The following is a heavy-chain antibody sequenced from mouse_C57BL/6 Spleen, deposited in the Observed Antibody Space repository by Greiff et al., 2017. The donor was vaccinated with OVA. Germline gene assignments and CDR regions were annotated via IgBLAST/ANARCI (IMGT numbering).Heavy chain of an antibody. CDR2: ISDGGSYT. CDR3: ARWYYGSSYYFDY. Sequence: EVKLMESGGGLVKPGGSLKLSCAASGFTFSSYAMSWVRQTPEKRLEWVATISDGGSYTYYPDNVKGRFTISRDNAKNNLYLQMSHLKSEDTAMYYCARWYYGSSYYFDYWGQGTTLTVSS. CDR1: GFTFSSYA. J-gene: IGHJ2*01. D-gene: IGHD1-1*01. V-gene: IGHV5-4*03.